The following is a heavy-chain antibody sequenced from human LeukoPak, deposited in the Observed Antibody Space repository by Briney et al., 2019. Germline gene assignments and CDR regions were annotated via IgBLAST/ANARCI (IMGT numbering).Heavy chain of an antibody. Sequence: SETLSLTCAVSGASINYYYWSWVRQPPGKGLESIWYIYYSGSANYNPSLKSRVTMSVDTSKNKFSLKLNSVTAADTAVYYCARGLYGSKGIFDSWGQGTLVTVSS. D-gene: IGHD3-10*01. J-gene: IGHJ4*02. CDR2: IYYSGSA. V-gene: IGHV4-59*01. CDR1: GASINYYY. CDR3: ARGLYGSKGIFDS.